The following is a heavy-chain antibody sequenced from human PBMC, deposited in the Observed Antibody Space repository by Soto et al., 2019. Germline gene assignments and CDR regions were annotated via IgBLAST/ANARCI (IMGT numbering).Heavy chain of an antibody. CDR2: IYYSGST. V-gene: IGHV4-31*03. D-gene: IGHD3-9*01. CDR3: ARVLRYFDWLSHYYGMDV. J-gene: IGHJ6*02. CDR1: GGSISSGNYY. Sequence: SEILSLTCTVSGGSISSGNYYWSWIRQHPGKGLEWIGYIYYSGSTSYNPSLKSRVTISVDTSKNHFSLKLSSVTAADTAVYYCARVLRYFDWLSHYYGMDVWGQGTTVTVS.